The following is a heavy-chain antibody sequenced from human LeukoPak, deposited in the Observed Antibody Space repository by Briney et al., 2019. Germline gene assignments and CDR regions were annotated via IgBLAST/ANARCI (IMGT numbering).Heavy chain of an antibody. CDR1: GGTFSSYA. V-gene: IGHV1-69*05. Sequence: SVKVSCKASGGTFSSYAISWVRQAPGQGLEWMGRIIPIFGTANYAQKFQGRVTITTDESTSTAYMELSSLRSEDTAVYYCARDSYYDFWSGYYLYYYYMDVWGKGTTVTVSS. J-gene: IGHJ6*03. D-gene: IGHD3-3*01. CDR3: ARDSYYDFWSGYYLYYYYMDV. CDR2: IIPIFGTA.